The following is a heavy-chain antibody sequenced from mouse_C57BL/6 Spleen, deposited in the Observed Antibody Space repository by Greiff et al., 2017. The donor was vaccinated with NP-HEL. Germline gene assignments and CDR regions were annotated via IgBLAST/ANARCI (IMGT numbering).Heavy chain of an antibody. CDR1: GYTFTSYW. V-gene: IGHV1-52*01. D-gene: IGHD1-1*01. CDR3: ARGPIYYYGSSYGDYAMDY. J-gene: IGHJ4*01. Sequence: QVHVKQSGAELVRPGSSVKLSCKASGYTFTSYWMHWVKQRPIQGLEWIGNIDPSDSETHYNQKFKDKATLTVDKSSSTAYMQLSSLTSEDSAVYYCARGPIYYYGSSYGDYAMDYWGQGTSVTVSS. CDR2: IDPSDSET.